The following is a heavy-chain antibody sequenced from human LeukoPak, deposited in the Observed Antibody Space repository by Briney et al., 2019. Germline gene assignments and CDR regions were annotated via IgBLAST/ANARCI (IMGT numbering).Heavy chain of an antibody. D-gene: IGHD6-13*01. J-gene: IGHJ4*02. CDR1: GYTFTGYY. V-gene: IGHV1-2*06. CDR2: INPNSGGT. Sequence: ASVKVSCKASGYTFTGYYMHWVRQAPGQGLEWMGRINPNSGGTNYAQKFQGRVTMTRVTSISTAYMELSRLRSDDTAVYYCARTGYSSCWYIVNFDYWGQGTLVTVSS. CDR3: ARTGYSSCWYIVNFDY.